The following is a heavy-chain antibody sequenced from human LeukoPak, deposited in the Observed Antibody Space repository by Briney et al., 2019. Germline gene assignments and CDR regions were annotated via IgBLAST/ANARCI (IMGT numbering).Heavy chain of an antibody. J-gene: IGHJ6*04. CDR2: ISSGSGTI. D-gene: IGHD3-10*02. CDR3: AELGITMIGGV. CDR1: GFTFSSNS. Sequence: GGSLRLSCAASGFTFSSNSMNWVRQAPGKGLEWVSYISSGSGTIYYADSVKGRFTISRDNAKNSLYLQMNSLRAEDTAVYYCAELGITMIGGVWGKGTTVTISS. V-gene: IGHV3-48*01.